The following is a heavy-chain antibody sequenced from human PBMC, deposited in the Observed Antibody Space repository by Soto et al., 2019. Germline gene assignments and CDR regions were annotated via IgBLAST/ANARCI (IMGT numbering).Heavy chain of an antibody. V-gene: IGHV1-46*01. CDR1: GYTFTSYY. CDR2: INPSGGST. Sequence: QVQLVQSGAEVKKPGASVKVSCKASGYTFTSYYMHWVRQAPGQGLEWMGIINPSGGSTSYAQKFQGRFTMTRDTSTSTVFIELSSVRSEDTAVYYCASGVGYSSGWVHCYFDLWGRGTLVTVSS. D-gene: IGHD6-19*01. CDR3: ASGVGYSSGWVHCYFDL. J-gene: IGHJ2*01.